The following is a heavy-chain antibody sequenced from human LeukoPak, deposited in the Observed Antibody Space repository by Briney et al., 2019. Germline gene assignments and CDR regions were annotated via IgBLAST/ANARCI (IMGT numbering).Heavy chain of an antibody. CDR1: GGTFSSYA. J-gene: IGHJ3*02. D-gene: IGHD5-18*01. Sequence: ASVKVSCKASGGTFSSYAISWVRQAPGQGLKWMGRIIPILGIANYAQKFQGRVTITADKSTSTAYMELSSLRSEDTAVYYCARGSTAMDAFDIWGQGTMVTVSS. V-gene: IGHV1-69*04. CDR3: ARGSTAMDAFDI. CDR2: IIPILGIA.